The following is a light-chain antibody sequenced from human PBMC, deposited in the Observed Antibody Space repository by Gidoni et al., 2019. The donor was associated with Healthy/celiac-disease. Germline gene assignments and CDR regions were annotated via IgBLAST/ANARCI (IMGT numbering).Light chain of an antibody. V-gene: IGLV1-47*01. CDR1: SSNIGSNY. Sequence: QSVLTQPPSASGTPGQRVTISCSGSSSNIGSNYVYWYQQLPGTAPKLLIYRNNQRPSGVPDRFSGSKSGTSASLAISGRRSEDEADYYWAAWDDSLSAHVVFGGGTKLTVL. CDR2: RNN. J-gene: IGLJ2*01. CDR3: AAWDDSLSAHVV.